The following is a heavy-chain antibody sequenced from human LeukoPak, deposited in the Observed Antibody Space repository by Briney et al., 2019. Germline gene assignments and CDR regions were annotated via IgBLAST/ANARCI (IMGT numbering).Heavy chain of an antibody. V-gene: IGHV3-21*01. Sequence: GGSLRLSRAASGFTFISFTMNWVRQAPGKGLEWVSSISTTSDYIYYADSVKGRFTISRDNAKNSLYLQMNSLRADDTAVYYCARLARWSFDYWGQGALVTVSS. J-gene: IGHJ4*02. CDR1: GFTFISFT. CDR3: ARLARWSFDY. D-gene: IGHD2-8*01. CDR2: ISTTSDYI.